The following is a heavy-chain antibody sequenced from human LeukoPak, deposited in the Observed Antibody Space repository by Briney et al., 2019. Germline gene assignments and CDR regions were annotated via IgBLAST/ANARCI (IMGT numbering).Heavy chain of an antibody. Sequence: PGGSLKLSCAASGFTVSSNYMRWVRQAPGKGLEWVSVFYCGGGTYYTDSVRGRFTISRDSSKNTLYLQMESTRADDTAVYYCVGQTHKDYWGQGTLVTVSS. CDR2: FYCGGGT. CDR3: VGQTHKDY. J-gene: IGHJ4*02. V-gene: IGHV3-53*01. CDR1: GFTVSSNY.